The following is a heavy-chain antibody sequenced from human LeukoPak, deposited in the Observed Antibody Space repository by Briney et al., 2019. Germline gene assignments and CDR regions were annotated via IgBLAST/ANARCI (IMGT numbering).Heavy chain of an antibody. V-gene: IGHV4-39*07. D-gene: IGHD1-14*01. CDR1: GGTVTSSTYF. CDR3: ARDGFYYHYYMDV. J-gene: IGHJ6*03. Sequence: PSETLSLTCTLSGGTVTSSTYFWGWIRQPPGKGLEWIGSTSYSGATYYNPSLKSRVSMSVHTSKNQFSLKLSSVTAADTAVYYCARDGFYYHYYMDVWGEGTTVTVSS. CDR2: TSYSGAT.